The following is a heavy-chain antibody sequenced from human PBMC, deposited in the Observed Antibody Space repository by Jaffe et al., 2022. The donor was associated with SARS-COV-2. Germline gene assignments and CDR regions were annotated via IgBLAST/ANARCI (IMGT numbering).Heavy chain of an antibody. CDR1: GFTFSSYA. CDR2: ISGSGGST. D-gene: IGHD3-10*01. J-gene: IGHJ4*02. Sequence: EVQLLESGGGLVQPGGSLRLSCAASGFTFSSYAMSWVRQAPGKGLEWVSAISGSGGSTYYADSVKGRFTISRDNSKNTLYLQMNSLRAEDTAVYYCASLLASSTMVRGGSLRDYWGQGTLVTVSS. V-gene: IGHV3-23*01. CDR3: ASLLASSTMVRGGSLRDY.